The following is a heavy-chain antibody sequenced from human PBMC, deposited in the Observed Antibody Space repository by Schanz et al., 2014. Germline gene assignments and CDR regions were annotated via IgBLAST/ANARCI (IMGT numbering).Heavy chain of an antibody. CDR3: SRGECSSTSCHEVAPPDD. V-gene: IGHV4-31*03. CDR1: GASISSRDFY. J-gene: IGHJ4*01. CDR2: ISYSGRT. Sequence: QVQLQESGPGLVKPSQTLSLTCTVSGASISSRDFYWSWIRQFPGKGLEWIGYISYSGRTYYSPSLKSRLTMSVDTSKNQFSLRLSSVTAADTAIYYCSRGECSSTSCHEVAPPDDWGHGTLVTVSS. D-gene: IGHD2-2*01.